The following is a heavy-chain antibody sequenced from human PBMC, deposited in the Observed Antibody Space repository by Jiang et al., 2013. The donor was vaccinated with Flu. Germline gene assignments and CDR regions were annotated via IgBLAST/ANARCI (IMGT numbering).Heavy chain of an antibody. J-gene: IGHJ3*02. Sequence: GAEVKKPGSSVKVSCKASGGTFSSYTISWVRQAPGQGLEWMGRIIPILGIANYAQKFQGRVTITADKSTSTAYMELSSLRSEDTAVYYCARGRRSGYCSGGSCYDAFDIWGQGTMVTVSS. V-gene: IGHV1-69*02. D-gene: IGHD2-15*01. CDR2: IIPILGIA. CDR3: ARGRRSGYCSGGSCYDAFDI. CDR1: GGTFSSYT.